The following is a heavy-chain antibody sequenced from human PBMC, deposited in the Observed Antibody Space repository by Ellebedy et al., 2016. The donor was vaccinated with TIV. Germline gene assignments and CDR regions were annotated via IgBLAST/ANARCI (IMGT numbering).Heavy chain of an antibody. Sequence: PGGSLRLSCAASGFTFSRHGMHWVRQAPGKGLEWVAVIWSDGTTRHYADSVKDRFTISRDNSKNTLYLQMNSLRAEDTAVYYCARDLSYYADDSWGQGTLVTVSS. V-gene: IGHV3-33*01. CDR2: IWSDGTTR. D-gene: IGHD3-10*01. J-gene: IGHJ5*02. CDR1: GFTFSRHG. CDR3: ARDLSYYADDS.